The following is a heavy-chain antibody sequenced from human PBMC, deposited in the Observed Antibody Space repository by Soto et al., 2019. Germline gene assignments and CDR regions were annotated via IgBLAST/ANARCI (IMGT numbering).Heavy chain of an antibody. CDR1: GYTFTGYY. D-gene: IGHD3-10*01. V-gene: IGHV1-2*04. Sequence: GASVKVSCKASGYTFTGYYMHWVRQAPGQGLEWMGWINPNSGGTNYAQKFQGWVTMTRDTSISTAYMELSRLRSDDTAVYYCARERIPTVRGNWFDPWGQGTLVTVSS. CDR3: ARERIPTVRGNWFDP. J-gene: IGHJ5*02. CDR2: INPNSGGT.